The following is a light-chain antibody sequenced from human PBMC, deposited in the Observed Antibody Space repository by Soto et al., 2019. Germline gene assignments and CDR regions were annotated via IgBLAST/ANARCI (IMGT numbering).Light chain of an antibody. V-gene: IGKV1-9*01. CDR2: AAS. Sequence: IQLTQSPSSLSASVGDRVTITCRASQGISSYLAWYQQKPGKAPKLLIYAASTLQSGVPSRFSGSGSGTDFTLTISSLQPEDSASYCCQQSYSSWATFGGGTKVEIQ. CDR3: QQSYSSWAT. J-gene: IGKJ4*01. CDR1: QGISSY.